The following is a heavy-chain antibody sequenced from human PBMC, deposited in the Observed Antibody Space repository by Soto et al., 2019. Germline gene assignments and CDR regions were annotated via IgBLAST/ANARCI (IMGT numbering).Heavy chain of an antibody. CDR3: ARDRSGYGLDV. CDR1: AFTFSSYE. J-gene: IGHJ6*02. V-gene: IGHV3-48*03. D-gene: IGHD6-19*01. Sequence: PGGSLRLSCEASAFTFSSYEMNWVRQAPGKGLEWVSYISASGSTIYYADSVKGRFTISRDNAKNSLYLQMSSLRAEDTALYYCARDRSGYGLDVWGQGTTVTVSS. CDR2: ISASGSTI.